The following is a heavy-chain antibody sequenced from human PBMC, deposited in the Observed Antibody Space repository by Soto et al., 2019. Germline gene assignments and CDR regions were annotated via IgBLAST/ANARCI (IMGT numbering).Heavy chain of an antibody. CDR3: ARRSYGSGRGYYYGMDV. V-gene: IGHV4-39*01. Sequence: PSETLSLTCTVSGGSISSSSYYWGWIRQPPGKGLEWIGSIYYSGSTYYNPSLKSRVTISVDTSKSQFSLKLSSVTAADTAVYYCARRSYGSGRGYYYGMDVWGQGTPVTVYS. CDR2: IYYSGST. CDR1: GGSISSSSYY. D-gene: IGHD3-10*01. J-gene: IGHJ6*02.